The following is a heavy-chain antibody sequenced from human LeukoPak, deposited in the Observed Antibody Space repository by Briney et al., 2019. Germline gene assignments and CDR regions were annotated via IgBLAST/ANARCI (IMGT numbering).Heavy chain of an antibody. V-gene: IGHV1-69*13. D-gene: IGHD3-9*01. Sequence: ASVKVSCKASGGTFSSYAISWVRQAPGQGLEWMGGIIPIFGTANYAQKFQGRVTITADESTSTAYMELSSLRSEDTAVYYCARGILTGHDAFDIWGQGTMVTVSS. J-gene: IGHJ3*02. CDR1: GGTFSSYA. CDR3: ARGILTGHDAFDI. CDR2: IIPIFGTA.